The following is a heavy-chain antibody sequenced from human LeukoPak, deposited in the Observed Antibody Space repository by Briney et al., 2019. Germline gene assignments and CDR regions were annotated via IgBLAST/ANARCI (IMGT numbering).Heavy chain of an antibody. CDR1: GFPLSSYA. CDR2: TSSSDDGT. V-gene: IGHV3-23*01. J-gene: IGHJ3*02. Sequence: GGSLRLSCAASGFPLSSYAMSWVRQVPGKGLEWVSATSSSDDGTYHADSVRGRFTISRDNSKNTLYLQMNSLRAEDTAVYYCAREGYYYGSGSYYAFDIWGQGTMVTVSS. CDR3: AREGYYYGSGSYYAFDI. D-gene: IGHD3-10*01.